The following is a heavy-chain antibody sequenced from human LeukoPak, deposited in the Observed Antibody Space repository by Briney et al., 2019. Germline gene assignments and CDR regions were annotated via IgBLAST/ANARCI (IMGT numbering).Heavy chain of an antibody. D-gene: IGHD6-13*01. J-gene: IGHJ4*02. CDR2: ISAYNGNT. CDR3: AREGGQQLEYYFDY. V-gene: IGHV1-18*01. Sequence: ASVKVSCKASGYTFTSYGISWVRQAPGQGLEWMGRISAYNGNTNYAQKLQGRVTMTTDTSTSTAYMELRSLRSDDTAVYYCAREGGQQLEYYFDYWGQGTLVTVSS. CDR1: GYTFTSYG.